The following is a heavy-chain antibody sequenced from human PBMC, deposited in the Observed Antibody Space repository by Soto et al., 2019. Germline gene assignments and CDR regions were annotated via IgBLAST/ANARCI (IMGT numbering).Heavy chain of an antibody. CDR1: GYKFTNYW. CDR3: AIVTAETAYHYFDF. Sequence: EVQLVQSGAEVKKPGESLRISCKGSGYKFTNYWLSWVRQTPGKGLEWMGRIDPSDSYINYSPSFRGHVTISTDESISTAHLQWSSLKASDTATYYCAIVTAETAYHYFDFWGQGTLVTVSS. V-gene: IGHV5-10-1*03. D-gene: IGHD1-1*01. CDR2: IDPSDSYI. J-gene: IGHJ4*02.